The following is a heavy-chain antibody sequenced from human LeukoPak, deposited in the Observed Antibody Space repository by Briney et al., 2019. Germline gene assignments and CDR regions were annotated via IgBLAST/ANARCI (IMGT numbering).Heavy chain of an antibody. Sequence: GGSLRLSCAASGFTFSSYWMHWVRQAPGKGLVWVSRINSDGSSTSYADSVKGRFTISRDNSKNTLYLQMNSLRAEDTAVYYCARDGLVGPSHDYYYYYYMDVWGKGTTVTVSS. V-gene: IGHV3-74*01. J-gene: IGHJ6*03. CDR2: INSDGSST. CDR1: GFTFSSYW. D-gene: IGHD2-8*02. CDR3: ARDGLVGPSHDYYYYYYMDV.